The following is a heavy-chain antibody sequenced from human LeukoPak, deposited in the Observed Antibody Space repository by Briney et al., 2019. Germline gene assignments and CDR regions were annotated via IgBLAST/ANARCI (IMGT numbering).Heavy chain of an antibody. J-gene: IGHJ6*03. CDR2: IIPIFGTA. D-gene: IGHD3-3*01. Sequence: SVKVSCKASGYTFTSYGITWVRQAPGQGLEWMGGIIPIFGTANYAQKFQGRVTITADESTSTAYMELSSLRSEDTAVYYCARGLDVQYYDFWSGPYYYYMDVWGKGTTVTVSS. V-gene: IGHV1-69*13. CDR1: GYTFTSYG. CDR3: ARGLDVQYYDFWSGPYYYYMDV.